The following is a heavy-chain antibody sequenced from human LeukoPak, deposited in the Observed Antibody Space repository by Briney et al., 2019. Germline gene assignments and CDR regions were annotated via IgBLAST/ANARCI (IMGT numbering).Heavy chain of an antibody. J-gene: IGHJ2*01. CDR3: ARLPLYCSGGSCYLWYFDL. V-gene: IGHV4-39*01. D-gene: IGHD2-15*01. CDR2: IYYSGST. Sequence: KPSETLSLTCTVSGGSISSSSYYWGWIRQPPGKGLEWIGSIYYSGSTYYNPSLKSLVTISVDTSKNQFSLKLSSVTAADTAVYYCARLPLYCSGGSCYLWYFDLWGRGTLVTVSS. CDR1: GGSISSSSYY.